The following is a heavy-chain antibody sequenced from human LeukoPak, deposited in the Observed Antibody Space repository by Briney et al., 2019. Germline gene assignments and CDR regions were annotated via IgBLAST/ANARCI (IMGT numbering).Heavy chain of an antibody. CDR2: IRYDGSDK. D-gene: IGHD2-8*02. J-gene: IGHJ4*02. CDR1: GFSFSSYG. CDR3: ARDYWESAFKYFDH. V-gene: IGHV3-33*01. Sequence: GTSLTLTCAASGFSFSSYGMHWLRQPPGKGREGVAVIRYDGSDKLHADSVRGRFTISRDNSKNTLYLQMNSLRAEDTGVYYCARDYWESAFKYFDHWGQGSQVTVSS.